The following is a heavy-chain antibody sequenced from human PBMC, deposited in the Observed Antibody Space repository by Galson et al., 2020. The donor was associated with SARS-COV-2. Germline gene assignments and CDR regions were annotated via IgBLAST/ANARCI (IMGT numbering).Heavy chain of an antibody. D-gene: IGHD6-13*01. CDR3: GAAAAGKDY. Sequence: GESLKISCAASGFTFSSYWMHWVRQALGKGLVWVSRINSDGSSTSYADSVKGRFTISRDNAKNTLYLQMNSLRAEDTAVYYCGAAAAGKDYWGQGTLVTVSS. CDR2: INSDGSST. J-gene: IGHJ4*02. CDR1: GFTFSSYW. V-gene: IGHV3-74*01.